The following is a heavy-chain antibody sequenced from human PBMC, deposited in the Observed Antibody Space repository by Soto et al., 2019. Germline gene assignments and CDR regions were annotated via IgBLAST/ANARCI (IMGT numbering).Heavy chain of an antibody. J-gene: IGHJ4*02. CDR2: VIPVSGQT. Sequence: QVQLVQSGAEVRKPGSSVNVSCKASGDTFSSYVFSWLRQAPGRGLEWMGGVIPVSGQTYYAQKFQGRVTITADESTRTAYMELSSLRSEDTAVYFCARVGGVGASPGTDYWGQGTLVTVSS. CDR1: GDTFSSYV. V-gene: IGHV1-69*01. CDR3: ARVGGVGASPGTDY. D-gene: IGHD1-26*01.